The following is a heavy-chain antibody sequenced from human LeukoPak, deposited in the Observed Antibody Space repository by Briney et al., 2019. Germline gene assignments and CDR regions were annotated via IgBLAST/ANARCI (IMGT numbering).Heavy chain of an antibody. CDR3: ARGTLDY. CDR2: IDHSGST. CDR1: GGSFSGYY. J-gene: IGHJ4*02. V-gene: IGHV4-34*01. Sequence: SETLSLTCAVYGGSFSGYYWCWIRQPPGKGLEWIGEIDHSGSTNYNPSLKSRVTISVDTSKNQFSLKLSSVTAADTAVYYCARGTLDYWGQGTLVTVSS.